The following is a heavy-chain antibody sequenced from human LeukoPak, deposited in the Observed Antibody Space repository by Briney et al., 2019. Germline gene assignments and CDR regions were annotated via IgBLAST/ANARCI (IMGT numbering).Heavy chain of an antibody. CDR2: ISYDGNDK. Sequence: GGSLRLSCAASGFTFRNYGMQWVRQAPGKGLERVAIISYDGNDKYYADSVKGRFTISRDNSKKTPHLQMNSLRAEDTAMYYCASLRGYRNGQQQYYFDYWGQGTLVTVSS. CDR1: GFTFRNYG. V-gene: IGHV3-30*03. CDR3: ASLRGYRNGQQQYYFDY. J-gene: IGHJ4*02. D-gene: IGHD3-10*01.